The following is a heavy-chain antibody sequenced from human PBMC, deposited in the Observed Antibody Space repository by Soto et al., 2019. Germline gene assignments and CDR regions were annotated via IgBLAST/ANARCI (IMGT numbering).Heavy chain of an antibody. J-gene: IGHJ5*02. V-gene: IGHV1-18*01. Sequence: QVQLVQSGAEVKKPGASVKVSCKASGYTFTSYGISWVRQAPGQGLEWMGWISAYNGNTHYAQTLQGRVTMTTDTTTRTAYMEQRSLRADDTAVYDCAREYNSSWVHVNWFDPWGQRTLVTVSS. CDR3: AREYNSSWVHVNWFDP. CDR2: ISAYNGNT. CDR1: GYTFTSYG. D-gene: IGHD6-13*01.